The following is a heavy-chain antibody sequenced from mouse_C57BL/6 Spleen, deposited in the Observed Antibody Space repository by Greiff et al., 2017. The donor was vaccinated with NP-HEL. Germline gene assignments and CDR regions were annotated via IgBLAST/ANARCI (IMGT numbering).Heavy chain of an antibody. CDR2: INPGSGGT. V-gene: IGHV1-54*01. CDR1: GYAFTNYL. CDR3: TRRDDGYSYYFGY. Sequence: QVQLQQSGAELVRPGTSVKVSCKASGYAFTNYLIEWVKQRPGQGLEWIGVINPGSGGTNYNEKFKGKATLTADKTSSTAYMQLRSMTSEDSAGNFCTRRDDGYSYYFGYWGKGTTLTGTS. J-gene: IGHJ2*01. D-gene: IGHD2-3*01.